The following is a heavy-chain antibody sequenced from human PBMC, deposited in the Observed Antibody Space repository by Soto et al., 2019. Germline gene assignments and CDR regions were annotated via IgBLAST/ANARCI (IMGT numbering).Heavy chain of an antibody. CDR3: ARTPRQELIDF. CDR1: GYTFTSYD. CDR2: MNPISGNT. Sequence: SVKVSCKASGYTFTSYDINWVRQATGQGLEWLGWMNPISGNTGYAPEFQGRVTMTSDTSISTAYMELSSLRSDDTAVYYCARTPRQELIDFWGPGTQVTVSS. V-gene: IGHV1-8*01. D-gene: IGHD3-10*01. J-gene: IGHJ4*02.